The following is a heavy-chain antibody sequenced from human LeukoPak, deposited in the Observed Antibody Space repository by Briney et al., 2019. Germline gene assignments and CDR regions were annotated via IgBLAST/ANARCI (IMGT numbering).Heavy chain of an antibody. Sequence: ASVTVSRKLSGYTLTELFMHWVRQAPGTGLEWMGGFDPEDGETIYAQKFQGRVTMTKDTATDTAYMELSSLRSEDTAVYYCATEVNFDWFILGYWGQGTLVTVSS. J-gene: IGHJ4*02. CDR2: FDPEDGET. CDR1: GYTLTELF. D-gene: IGHD3-9*01. CDR3: ATEVNFDWFILGY. V-gene: IGHV1-24*01.